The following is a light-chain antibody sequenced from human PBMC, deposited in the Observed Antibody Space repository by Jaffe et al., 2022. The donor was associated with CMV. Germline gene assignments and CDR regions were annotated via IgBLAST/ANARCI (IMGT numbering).Light chain of an antibody. V-gene: IGKV3-11*01. CDR3: QQRSNWLYT. J-gene: IGKJ2*01. CDR1: QSVTTY. Sequence: EIVLTQSPATLSLSPGERAALSCRASQSVTTYLAWYQQKPGQAPRLLIYETSTRATGIPARFSGSGSGTDFTLTISSLEPEDFAVYYCQQRSNWLYTFGQGTKLEIK. CDR2: ETS.